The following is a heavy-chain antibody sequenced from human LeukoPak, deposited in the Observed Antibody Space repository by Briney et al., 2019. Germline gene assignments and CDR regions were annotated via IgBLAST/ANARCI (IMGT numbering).Heavy chain of an antibody. J-gene: IGHJ4*02. CDR1: GFTFKSYW. CDR2: IKQDGSEK. V-gene: IGHV3-7*01. Sequence: GGSLRLSCAGTGFTFKSYWMNWARQAPGKGLEWVANIKQDGSEKYYVDSVKGRFTISRDNAKNSLSLEMNSLRAEDTAVYYCARGTGDYWGQGTLVTVSS. CDR3: ARGTGDY.